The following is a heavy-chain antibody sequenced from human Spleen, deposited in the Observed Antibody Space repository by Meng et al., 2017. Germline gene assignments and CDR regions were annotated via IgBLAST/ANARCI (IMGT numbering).Heavy chain of an antibody. V-gene: IGHV4-38-2*01. CDR3: ARATSSGLGQTTFDY. CDR1: GYSISSGYY. D-gene: IGHD3-22*01. Sequence: GSLRLSCVVSGYSISSGYYWGWIRQPPGKGLEWIGSIYHSGSTYYNPSLKSRVTISVDTSKNQFSLKLSSVTAADTAVYYCARATSSGLGQTTFDYWGQGTLVTVSS. CDR2: IYHSGST. J-gene: IGHJ4*02.